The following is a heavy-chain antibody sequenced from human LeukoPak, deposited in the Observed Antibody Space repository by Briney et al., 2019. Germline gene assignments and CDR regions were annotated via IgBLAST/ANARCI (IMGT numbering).Heavy chain of an antibody. V-gene: IGHV3-23*01. CDR2: ISGSGTNT. CDR1: GFTFSHYA. CDR3: ARDANAAGNYYMVG. D-gene: IGHD1-1*01. J-gene: IGHJ6*03. Sequence: GGSLRLSCEVSGFTFSHYAMYWVRQAPGKGLEWVSTISGSGTNTYYADSLKGRFAISRDDSKNTVFLQMNSLRADDTALYYCARDANAAGNYYMVGWGKGTMVTVSS.